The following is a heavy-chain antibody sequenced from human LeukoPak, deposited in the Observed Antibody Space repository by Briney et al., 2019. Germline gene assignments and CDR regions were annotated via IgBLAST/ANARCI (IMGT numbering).Heavy chain of an antibody. V-gene: IGHV3-23*01. CDR2: ISGSGGST. CDR3: ARGLRDRYGMDV. J-gene: IGHJ6*02. Sequence: GGSLRLSCAASGFTFSSYAMSWVRQAPGKGLEWVSAISGSGGSTYYADSVKGRFTISRDNAESSVYLQMHSLRVEDTAMYYCARGLRDRYGMDVWGQGTTVTVSS. CDR1: GFTFSSYA.